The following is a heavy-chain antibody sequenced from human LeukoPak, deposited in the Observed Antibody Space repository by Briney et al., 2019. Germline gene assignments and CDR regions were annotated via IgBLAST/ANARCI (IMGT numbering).Heavy chain of an antibody. D-gene: IGHD3-10*01. CDR1: GFTFSNNW. V-gene: IGHV3-7*01. Sequence: GGSLRLSCAASGFTFSNNWMTWVRQAPGKGLEWVASVKKDASEKYYVDSVKGRFTISRDNAKNSLYLQMNSLRAEDTAVYYRARGAELLWFGELSYWGQGTLVTVSS. CDR2: VKKDASEK. CDR3: ARGAELLWFGELSY. J-gene: IGHJ4*02.